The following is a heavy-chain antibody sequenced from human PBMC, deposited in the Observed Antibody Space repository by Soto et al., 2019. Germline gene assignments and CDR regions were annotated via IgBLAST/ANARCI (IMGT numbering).Heavy chain of an antibody. CDR1: GGSISSGGYY. V-gene: IGHV4-31*03. J-gene: IGHJ6*03. D-gene: IGHD5-18*01. CDR2: IYYSGST. CDR3: ASGIRRTHYYYYYYMDV. Sequence: SETLSLTCTVSGGSISSGGYYWSWIRQHPGKGLEWIGYIYYSGSTYYNPSLKSRVTISVDTSKNQFSLKLSSVTAADTAVYYCASGIRRTHYYYYYYMDVWGKGTTVTVSS.